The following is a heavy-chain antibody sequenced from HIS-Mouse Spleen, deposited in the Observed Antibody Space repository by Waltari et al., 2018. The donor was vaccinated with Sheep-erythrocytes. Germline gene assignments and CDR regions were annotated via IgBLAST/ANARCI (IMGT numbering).Heavy chain of an antibody. CDR2: ISSSSSYI. D-gene: IGHD6-6*01. J-gene: IGHJ3*02. CDR1: GFTFSSYS. V-gene: IGHV3-21*01. Sequence: EVQLVESGGGLVKPGGSLRLSCAASGFTFSSYSMNWVRQAPGKGLEWVSSISSSSSYIYYADSGKGRVTISRDNAKNSLYLQMNSLRAEDTAVYYCARDSSSSNAFDIWGQGTMVTVSS. CDR3: ARDSSSSNAFDI.